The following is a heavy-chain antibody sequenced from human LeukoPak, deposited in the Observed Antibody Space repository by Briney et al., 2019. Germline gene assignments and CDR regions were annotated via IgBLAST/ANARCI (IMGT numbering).Heavy chain of an antibody. CDR2: ISSSGSTI. V-gene: IGHV3-11*01. CDR3: ATQTPPYYELC. J-gene: IGHJ4*02. Sequence: PGGSLRLSCAASGFTFSDYYMSWIRQAPGKGLEWVSYISSSGSTIYYADSVKGRFTISRDNAKNSLYLQMTSLRAEDTAVYYCATQTPPYYELCWGQGTIVTVSS. CDR1: GFTFSDYY. D-gene: IGHD3-22*01.